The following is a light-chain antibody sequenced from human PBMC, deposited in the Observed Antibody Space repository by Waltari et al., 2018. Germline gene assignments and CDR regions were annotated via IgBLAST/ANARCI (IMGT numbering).Light chain of an antibody. CDR1: WSNTGAGYD. CDR2: GVN. J-gene: IGLJ2*01. V-gene: IGLV1-40*01. Sequence: QSVLTQPPSVSGDPGQRVTISCPGSWSNTGAGYDVHWYQQLPGKAPTLLVYGVNTRPPGVPDRFFGSKSGTSASLAIPGLQPEDEADYYCQSYDTSLGLVFGGGTKLTVL. CDR3: QSYDTSLGLV.